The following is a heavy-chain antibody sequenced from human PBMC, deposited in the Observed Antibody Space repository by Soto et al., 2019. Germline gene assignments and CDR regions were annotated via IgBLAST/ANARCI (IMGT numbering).Heavy chain of an antibody. D-gene: IGHD6-19*01. CDR3: AKGGRQWLVTSDFNY. Sequence: GGSLTLSFAALGFTLSNFAITWVRQAPGKGLEWVAVVSHDGRNTHYADSVKGRFTISRDSSKNTVSLEMTSLRAEDTAVYYCAKGGRQWLVTSDFNYWGQGA. J-gene: IGHJ4*02. CDR1: GFTLSNFA. V-gene: IGHV3-30*18. CDR2: VSHDGRNT.